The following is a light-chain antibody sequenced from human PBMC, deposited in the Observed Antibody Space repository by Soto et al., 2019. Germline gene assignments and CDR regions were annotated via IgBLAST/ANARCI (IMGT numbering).Light chain of an antibody. V-gene: IGLV2-14*01. J-gene: IGLJ2*01. CDR3: SSYTSSSTPVV. CDR2: DVS. CDR1: SSDVGGYNY. Sequence: QSALTQPASVSGSPGQSITISYTGTSSDVGGYNYVSWYQQHPGKAPKLMIYDVSNRPSGVSNRFSGSKSGNTASLTISGLQAEYEADYYCSSYTSSSTPVVFGGGTKLTVL.